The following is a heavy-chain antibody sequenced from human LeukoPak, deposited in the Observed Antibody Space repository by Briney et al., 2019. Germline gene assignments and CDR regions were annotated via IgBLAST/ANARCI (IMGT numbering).Heavy chain of an antibody. Sequence: GASVKVSCKASGGTFSSYAISWVRQAPGRGLEWMGGIIPIFGTANYAQKFQGRVTITTDESTSTAYMELSSLRSEDTAVYYCARASHEGYYYYYMDVWGKGTTVTVSS. V-gene: IGHV1-69*05. CDR1: GGTFSSYA. CDR3: ARASHEGYYYYYMDV. D-gene: IGHD2-2*01. CDR2: IIPIFGTA. J-gene: IGHJ6*03.